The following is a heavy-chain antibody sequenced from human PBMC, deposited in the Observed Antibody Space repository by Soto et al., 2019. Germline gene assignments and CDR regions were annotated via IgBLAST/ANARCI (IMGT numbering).Heavy chain of an antibody. V-gene: IGHV4-39*01. J-gene: IGHJ5*02. D-gene: IGHD6-19*01. CDR1: GGSISSSSYY. Sequence: SETLSLTCTVSGGSISSSSYYWGWIRQPPGKGLEWIGSIYYSGSTYYNPSLKSRVTISVDTSKNQFSLKLSSVTAADTAVYYCVLYSSGWPPKAPFDPWGQGTLVTVSS. CDR2: IYYSGST. CDR3: VLYSSGWPPKAPFDP.